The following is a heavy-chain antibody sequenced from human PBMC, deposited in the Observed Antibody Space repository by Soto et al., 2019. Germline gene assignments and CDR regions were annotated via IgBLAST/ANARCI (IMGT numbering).Heavy chain of an antibody. CDR3: ARDNPDSPIAVAGSGCADY. J-gene: IGHJ4*02. V-gene: IGHV3-21*01. CDR2: ISSSSSYI. D-gene: IGHD6-19*01. Sequence: GGSLRLSCAASGFTFSSYSMNWVRQAPGKGLEWVSSISSSSSYIYYADSVKGRFTISRDNAKNSLYLQMNSLRAEDTAVYYCARDNPDSPIAVAGSGCADYWGQGTLVTVSS. CDR1: GFTFSSYS.